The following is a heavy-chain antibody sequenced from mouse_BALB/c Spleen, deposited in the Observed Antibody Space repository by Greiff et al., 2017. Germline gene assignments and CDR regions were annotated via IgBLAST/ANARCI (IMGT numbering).Heavy chain of an antibody. CDR3: ARGGGVGSWFAY. Sequence: EVQRVESGGGLVKPGGSLKLSCAASGFTFSSYAMSWVRQTPEKRLEWVASISSGGSTYYPDSVKGRFTISRDNARNILYLQMSSLRSEDTAMYYCARGGGVGSWFAYWGQGTLVTVSA. CDR2: ISSGGST. J-gene: IGHJ3*01. V-gene: IGHV5-6-5*01. D-gene: IGHD1-3*01. CDR1: GFTFSSYA.